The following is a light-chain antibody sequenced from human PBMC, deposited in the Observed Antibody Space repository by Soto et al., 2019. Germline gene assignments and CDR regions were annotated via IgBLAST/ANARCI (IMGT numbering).Light chain of an antibody. CDR3: QQCNNWPPIT. J-gene: IGKJ5*01. CDR1: QSVSSN. CDR2: GAS. Sequence: EIVMTQSPATLSVSPGEGVTLSCRASQSVSSNLAWYQQRPGQAPRLLIYGASTRATGIPARFSGSGSGTEFTLTISSLQSEDFAVYYCQQCNNWPPITFGQGTRLE. V-gene: IGKV3-15*01.